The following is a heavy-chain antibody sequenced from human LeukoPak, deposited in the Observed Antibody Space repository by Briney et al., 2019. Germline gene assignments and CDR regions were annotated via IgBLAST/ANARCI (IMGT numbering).Heavy chain of an antibody. J-gene: IGHJ4*02. CDR3: ARSLSGSGSYKPDY. CDR1: GFTFSNYA. V-gene: IGHV3-30-3*01. Sequence: QPGGSLRLSCAASGFTFSNYAMHWVRQAPGKGLEWVAVISYDGTNKYYADSVKGRFTISRDNSKNTLYLQMNSLRAEDTAVYYCARSLSGSGSYKPDYWGQGTLVTVSS. CDR2: ISYDGTNK. D-gene: IGHD3-10*01.